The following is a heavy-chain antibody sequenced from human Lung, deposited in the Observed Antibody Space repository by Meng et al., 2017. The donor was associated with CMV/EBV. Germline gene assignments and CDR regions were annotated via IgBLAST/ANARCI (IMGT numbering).Heavy chain of an antibody. CDR3: LRRSGGSV. D-gene: IGHD3-10*01. V-gene: IGHV4-4*02. CDR1: GDSITNHNW. CDR2: IPHRGSS. J-gene: IGHJ1*01. Sequence: RASGPALVKPSETLSLTCAVSGDSITNHNWWAWVRQPPGKGLEWIGEIPHRGSSAYNPSLKSRVSMSIDKSKNQFSLKLTSVTAADTAVYHCLRRSGGSVWGQGTLVTVSS.